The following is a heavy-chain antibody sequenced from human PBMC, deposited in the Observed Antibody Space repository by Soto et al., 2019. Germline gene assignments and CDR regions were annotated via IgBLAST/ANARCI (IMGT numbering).Heavy chain of an antibody. Sequence: VKVSCKASGGTFSSYAISWVRQAPGQGLEWMGGIIPIFGTANYAQEFQGRVTITADESTSTAYMELSSLRSEDTAVYYCARALRYSSSSDHVGNWFDPWGQGTLVTVSS. CDR2: IIPIFGTA. J-gene: IGHJ5*02. CDR3: ARALRYSSSSDHVGNWFDP. V-gene: IGHV1-69*13. D-gene: IGHD6-6*01. CDR1: GGTFSSYA.